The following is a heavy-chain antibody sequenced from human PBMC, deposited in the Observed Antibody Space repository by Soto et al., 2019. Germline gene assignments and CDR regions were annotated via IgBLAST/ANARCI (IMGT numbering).Heavy chain of an antibody. CDR1: GGTFSSYA. Sequence: QVQLVQSGAEVKKPGSSVKVSCKASGGTFSSYAISWVRQAPGQGLEWMGGIIPIFGTANYAQKFQGRVTITGDKSPSNAYKELSSLRSEDTAVYYCARDPLDYGDHGDDRYYYHGMDLWGQGTPVTVSS. J-gene: IGHJ6*01. CDR3: ARDPLDYGDHGDDRYYYHGMDL. D-gene: IGHD4-17*01. CDR2: IIPIFGTA. V-gene: IGHV1-69*06.